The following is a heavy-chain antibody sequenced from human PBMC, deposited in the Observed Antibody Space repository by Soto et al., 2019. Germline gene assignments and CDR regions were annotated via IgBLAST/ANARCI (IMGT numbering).Heavy chain of an antibody. J-gene: IGHJ4*02. CDR3: ASITWELRGFYFDY. Sequence: EVQLVESGGGLIQPGGSLRLSCAASGFTVSSNYMSWVRQAPGKGLEWVSVIYSGGSTYYADSVKGRFTISRDNSKNTLYLQMNSLRAEDTAVYYCASITWELRGFYFDYWGQGTLVTVSS. D-gene: IGHD1-26*01. CDR1: GFTVSSNY. CDR2: IYSGGST. V-gene: IGHV3-53*01.